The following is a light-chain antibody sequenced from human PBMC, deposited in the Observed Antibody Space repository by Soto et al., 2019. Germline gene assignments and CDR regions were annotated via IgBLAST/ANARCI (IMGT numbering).Light chain of an antibody. CDR3: QSTDTSGTYVV. V-gene: IGLV3-25*02. CDR2: KDI. Sequence: SYVLTQPPSVSVSPGQTARITCSGDVFPKQYVYWYQQKASQAPVMVIYKDIERPSGIPERFSGSSSGTTVTLTISEVQAEDDADYYCQSTDTSGTYVVFGGGTKLTVL. CDR1: VFPKQY. J-gene: IGLJ2*01.